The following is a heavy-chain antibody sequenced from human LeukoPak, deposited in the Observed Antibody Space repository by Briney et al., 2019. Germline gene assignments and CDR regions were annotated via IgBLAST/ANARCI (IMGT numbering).Heavy chain of an antibody. CDR3: ARSAYSSGWYYFDY. Sequence: ASVKVSCKASGYIFTSYYMHWVRQAPGQGLEWMGWMNPNSGNTGYAQKFQGRVTMTRNTSISTAYMELSSLRSEDTAVYYCARSAYSSGWYYFDYWGQGTLVTVSS. CDR1: GYIFTSYY. J-gene: IGHJ4*02. D-gene: IGHD6-19*01. CDR2: MNPNSGNT. V-gene: IGHV1-8*02.